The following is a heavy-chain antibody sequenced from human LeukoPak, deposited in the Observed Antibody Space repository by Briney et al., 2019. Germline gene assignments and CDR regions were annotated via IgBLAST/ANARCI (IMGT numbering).Heavy chain of an antibody. CDR3: ARDRLTGTANWFDP. D-gene: IGHD1-20*01. V-gene: IGHV1-2*02. Sequence: ASVTVSCKASGYTFTGYYMHWVRQAPGQGLEWMGWINPNSGGTNYAQKFHGRVTMTRDTSISTAYMELSRLRSDDTAVYYCARDRLTGTANWFDPWGQGTLVTVSS. CDR1: GYTFTGYY. J-gene: IGHJ5*02. CDR2: INPNSGGT.